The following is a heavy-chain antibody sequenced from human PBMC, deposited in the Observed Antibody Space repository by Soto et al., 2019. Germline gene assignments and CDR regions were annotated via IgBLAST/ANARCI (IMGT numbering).Heavy chain of an antibody. CDR2: IYYSGST. V-gene: IGHV4-31*03. Sequence: QVQLQASGPGLVKPSQTLSLTCTVSGGSIRSGGYYWSWIRQHPGKGLEWIGSIYYSGSTYFNPSLKNRVTISVDPSKNQFSLKLSSVTAADTAVYYCARGVLHWGQGTLVTVSS. CDR1: GGSIRSGGYY. J-gene: IGHJ4*02. D-gene: IGHD3-16*01. CDR3: ARGVLH.